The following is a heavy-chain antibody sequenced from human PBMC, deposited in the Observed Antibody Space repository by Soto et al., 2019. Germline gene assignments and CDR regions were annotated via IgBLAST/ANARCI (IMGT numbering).Heavy chain of an antibody. J-gene: IGHJ6*02. V-gene: IGHV5-10-1*01. D-gene: IGHD2-15*01. CDR1: GYSFTSYW. CDR3: AREVVVVVAARDYYYGMDV. Sequence: GESLKISCKGSGYSFTSYWISWVRQMPGKGLEWMGRIDPSDSYTNYSPSFQGHVTISADKSISTAYLQWSSLKASDTAMYYCAREVVVVVAARDYYYGMDVWGQGTTVTVSS. CDR2: IDPSDSYT.